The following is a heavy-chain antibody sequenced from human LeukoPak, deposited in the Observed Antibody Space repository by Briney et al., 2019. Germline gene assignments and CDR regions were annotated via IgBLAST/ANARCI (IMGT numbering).Heavy chain of an antibody. CDR2: LRYEGSIK. CDR3: AKDVGTTIDSSGHYYRDRRGAFDI. J-gene: IGHJ3*02. CDR1: GFTFNSYG. D-gene: IGHD3-22*01. V-gene: IGHV3-30*02. Sequence: GGSLRLSCAASGFTFNSYGMHWVRQAPGKGLEWVAFLRYEGSIKYYADSVKGRFIISRDNSKNTLYLETNSLRAEDTAVYYCAKDVGTTIDSSGHYYRDRRGAFDIWGQGTMVTVSS.